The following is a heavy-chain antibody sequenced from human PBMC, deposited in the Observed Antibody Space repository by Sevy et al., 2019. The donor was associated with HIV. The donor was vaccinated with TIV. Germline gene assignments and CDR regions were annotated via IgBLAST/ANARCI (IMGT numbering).Heavy chain of an antibody. Sequence: ASVKVSCKVSGYTLTRLAMHWVRQAPGKGLEWMGSFDPEDNERIYAQKWQGRFSMTEDTSTDTAYMELINLRSEDTAVYYCATTKDYYENSGDPFDYWGQGTLVTVSS. CDR1: GYTLTRLA. V-gene: IGHV1-24*01. D-gene: IGHD3-22*01. J-gene: IGHJ4*02. CDR3: ATTKDYYENSGDPFDY. CDR2: FDPEDNER.